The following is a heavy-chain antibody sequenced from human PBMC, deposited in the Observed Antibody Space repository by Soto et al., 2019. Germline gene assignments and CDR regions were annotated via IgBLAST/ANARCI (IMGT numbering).Heavy chain of an antibody. CDR3: ARGRTYYYDSSGSNWFDP. J-gene: IGHJ5*02. CDR1: GGSISSYF. CDR2: IYYSGNT. V-gene: IGHV4-59*12. Sequence: SETLSLTCTVSGGSISSYFWSWIRQPPGKRLEWIGYIYYSGNTNYNPSLKSRVTISVDRSKNQFSLKLSSVTAADTAVYYCARGRTYYYDSSGSNWFDPWGQGTLVTVSS. D-gene: IGHD3-22*01.